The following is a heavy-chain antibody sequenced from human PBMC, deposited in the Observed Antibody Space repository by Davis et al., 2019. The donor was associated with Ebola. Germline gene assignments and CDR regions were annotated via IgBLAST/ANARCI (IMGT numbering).Heavy chain of an antibody. Sequence: PGGSLRLSCVAFGFTFSNYWMSWVRQAPGKGLQWVASIREDGSERHSVDSLKGRFTISRDNAKNSLVLHMNSLRVEDTAVYFCARRMWSLTAFDFWGQGTLVTVSS. CDR3: ARRMWSLTAFDF. CDR1: GFTFSNYW. V-gene: IGHV3-7*01. D-gene: IGHD2-15*01. CDR2: IREDGSER. J-gene: IGHJ5*01.